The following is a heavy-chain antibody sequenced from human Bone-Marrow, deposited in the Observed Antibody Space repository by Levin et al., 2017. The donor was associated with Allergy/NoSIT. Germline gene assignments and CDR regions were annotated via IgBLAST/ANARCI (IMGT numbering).Heavy chain of an antibody. V-gene: IGHV3-7*01. CDR1: GFIFSNFW. D-gene: IGHD2-2*01. CDR3: ARLDQVLRGDFDC. CDR2: IKQDGREK. Sequence: AGGSLRLSCAASGFIFSNFWMTWVRQTPGKGLEWVANIKQDGREKYYVDSVKGRFTISRDNAKNSLYLQMNSLRAEDTAVYYCARLDQVLRGDFDCWGQGTLVTVSS. J-gene: IGHJ4*02.